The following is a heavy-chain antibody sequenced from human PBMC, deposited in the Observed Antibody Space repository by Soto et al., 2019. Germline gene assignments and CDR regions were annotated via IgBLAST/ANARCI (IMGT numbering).Heavy chain of an antibody. D-gene: IGHD1-26*01. CDR2: ISYDGSNK. CDR3: ARDTPGEWETGA. CDR1: GFTFSSYA. J-gene: IGHJ4*02. V-gene: IGHV3-30-3*01. Sequence: QVQLVESGGGVVQPGRSLRLSCAASGFTFSSYAMHWVRQAPGKGLEWVAVISYDGSNKYYADSVKGRFTISRDNSKNTLYLQMNSLRAEDTAVYYCARDTPGEWETGAWGQGTLVTVSS.